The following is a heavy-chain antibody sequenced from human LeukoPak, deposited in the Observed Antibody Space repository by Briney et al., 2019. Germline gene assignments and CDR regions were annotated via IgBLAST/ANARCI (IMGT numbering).Heavy chain of an antibody. Sequence: GGSLRLSCAASGFTFSSYDMHWVRQATGKGLEWVSAIGTAGDTYYPGSVKGRFTISRDNAKNSLYLQMNSLRAEDTAVYYCARVDYDFWSGFPPGWGQGTLVTVSS. V-gene: IGHV3-13*01. CDR3: ARVDYDFWSGFPPG. J-gene: IGHJ4*02. CDR2: IGTAGDT. D-gene: IGHD3-3*01. CDR1: GFTFSSYD.